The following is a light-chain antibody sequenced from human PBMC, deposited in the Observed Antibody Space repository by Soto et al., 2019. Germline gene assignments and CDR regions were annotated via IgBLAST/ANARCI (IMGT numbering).Light chain of an antibody. Sequence: DIVMTQSPDSLAVSLGERATINCKSSQSVLYSSSNKNYLAWYQQKPGQSPKLLIYWASTRETGVPDRISGSGSGTDFTLTISSLQAEDVAVYYCQQYYSAPLTFGGGTKVEIK. J-gene: IGKJ4*01. CDR2: WAS. V-gene: IGKV4-1*01. CDR1: QSVLYSSSNKNY. CDR3: QQYYSAPLT.